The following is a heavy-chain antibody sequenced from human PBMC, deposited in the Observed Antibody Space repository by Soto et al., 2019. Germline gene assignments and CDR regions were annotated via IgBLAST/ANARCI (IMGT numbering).Heavy chain of an antibody. CDR1: GYSFAGYW. Sequence: GESLKISCKGSGYSFAGYWITWVRQKPGKGLEWMGRIDPSDSQTYYSPSLRGHVTISVTKSITTVFLQWSSLRASDTAMYYCARQIYDSDTGPNFQYYFDSWGQGTPVTVSS. CDR3: ARQIYDSDTGPNFQYYFDS. V-gene: IGHV5-10-1*01. CDR2: IDPSDSQT. D-gene: IGHD3-22*01. J-gene: IGHJ4*02.